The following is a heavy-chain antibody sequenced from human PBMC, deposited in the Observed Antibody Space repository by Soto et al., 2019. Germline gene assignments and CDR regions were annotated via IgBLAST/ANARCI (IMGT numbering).Heavy chain of an antibody. CDR1: GYSFAGYW. Sequence: GESLKISCKGSGYSFAGYWITWVRQKPGKGLEWMGRIDPSDSQTYYSPSLRGHVTISVTKSITTVFLQWSSLRASDTAMYYCARQIYDSDTGPNFQYYFDSWGQGTPVTVSS. CDR3: ARQIYDSDTGPNFQYYFDS. V-gene: IGHV5-10-1*01. CDR2: IDPSDSQT. D-gene: IGHD3-22*01. J-gene: IGHJ4*02.